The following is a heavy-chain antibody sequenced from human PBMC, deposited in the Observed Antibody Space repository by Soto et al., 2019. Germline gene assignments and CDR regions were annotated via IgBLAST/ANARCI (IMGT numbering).Heavy chain of an antibody. Sequence: PSETLSLTCSVSGGSISSYYWSWIRQPPGKGLEWIGYIYYSGSTNYNPSLKSRVTISVDTSKNQFSLKLSSVTAADTAVYYCAREKYNPDFNYYYYGMDVWGQGTTVTVSS. CDR3: AREKYNPDFNYYYYGMDV. J-gene: IGHJ6*02. V-gene: IGHV4-59*01. CDR2: IYYSGST. D-gene: IGHD1-1*01. CDR1: GGSISSYY.